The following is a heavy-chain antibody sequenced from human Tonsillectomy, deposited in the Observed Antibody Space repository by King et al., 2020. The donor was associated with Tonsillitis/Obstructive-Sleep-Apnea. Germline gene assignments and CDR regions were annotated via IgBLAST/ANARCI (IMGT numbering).Heavy chain of an antibody. Sequence: VQLVESGGGLVQPGGSLRLSCAASGFTFSSSWMNWVRQAPGKGLEWVANIKQDGSEKYFVDSVKGRFTISRDNAKNSLYLQMNSLRAEDTAVYYCVTDRPIFGVVTGYYVDVWGKGTTAPASS. CDR3: VTDRPIFGVVTGYYVDV. CDR1: GFTFSSSW. J-gene: IGHJ6*03. CDR2: IKQDGSEK. D-gene: IGHD3-3*01. V-gene: IGHV3-7*01.